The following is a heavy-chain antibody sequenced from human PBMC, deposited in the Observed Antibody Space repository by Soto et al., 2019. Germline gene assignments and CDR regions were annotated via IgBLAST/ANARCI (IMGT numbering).Heavy chain of an antibody. Sequence: PGESLKISCXGSGYSFTSYWIGWVRQMPGKGLEWMGIIYPGDSDTRYSPSFQGQVTISADKSISTAYLQWSSLKASDTAMYYCARNTTTAAAGIHYYYGMDVWGQGTTVTVSS. CDR1: GYSFTSYW. D-gene: IGHD6-13*01. CDR2: IYPGDSDT. J-gene: IGHJ6*02. CDR3: ARNTTTAAAGIHYYYGMDV. V-gene: IGHV5-51*01.